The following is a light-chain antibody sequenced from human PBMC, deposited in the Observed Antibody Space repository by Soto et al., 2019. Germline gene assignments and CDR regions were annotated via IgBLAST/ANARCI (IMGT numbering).Light chain of an antibody. J-gene: IGKJ2*01. Sequence: DIQMTQSPSSLSASVGDRVTISCRASQSISVYLNWYQQKPGKAPKLLIYAASSLQSGVPSRFGGSGSGTHFTLTMSSLQPEDFATYYCHQSYGTPYTFVQGTKPQIK. CDR3: HQSYGTPYT. CDR2: AAS. V-gene: IGKV1-39*01. CDR1: QSISVY.